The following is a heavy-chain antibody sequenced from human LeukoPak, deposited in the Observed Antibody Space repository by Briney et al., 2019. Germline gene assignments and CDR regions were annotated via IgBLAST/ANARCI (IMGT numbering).Heavy chain of an antibody. V-gene: IGHV3-33*01. CDR2: IWYDGSNK. Sequence: PGGSLRLSCAASGFTFSSYGMHWVRQAPGKGLEWVAVIWYDGSNKYYADSVKGRFTISRDNSKNTLYLQMNSLRAEDTAVYYCARPYCGGDCYPEGDAFDIWGQGTMVTVSS. D-gene: IGHD2-21*02. J-gene: IGHJ3*02. CDR3: ARPYCGGDCYPEGDAFDI. CDR1: GFTFSSYG.